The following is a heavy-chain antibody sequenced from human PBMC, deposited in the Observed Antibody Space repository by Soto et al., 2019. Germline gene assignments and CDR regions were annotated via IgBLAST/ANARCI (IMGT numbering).Heavy chain of an antibody. CDR3: ASSVAKYYYYGMDV. V-gene: IGHV1-69*12. D-gene: IGHD5-12*01. J-gene: IGHJ6*02. CDR2: IIPIFGTA. Sequence: QVQLVQSGAEVKKPGSSVKVSCKASGGTFSSYAISWVRQAPGQGLEWMGGIIPIFGTASYAQKFQGRVTITADESTSAGYMELSSVRSEETAVYYCASSVAKYYYYGMDVWGQGTTVTVSS. CDR1: GGTFSSYA.